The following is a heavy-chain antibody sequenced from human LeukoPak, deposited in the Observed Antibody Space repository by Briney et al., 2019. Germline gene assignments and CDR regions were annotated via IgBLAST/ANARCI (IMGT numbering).Heavy chain of an antibody. CDR3: ARDIADAFDI. CDR1: GFTFSSYE. D-gene: IGHD6-13*01. V-gene: IGHV3-48*03. J-gene: IGHJ3*02. Sequence: GGSLRLSCAASGFTFSSYEMNWVRQAPGKGLEWVSYISSSGSTIYYADSVKGRFTISRDNAKNTLYLQINSLRTEDTAVYYCARDIADAFDIWGQGTMVSVSS. CDR2: ISSSGSTI.